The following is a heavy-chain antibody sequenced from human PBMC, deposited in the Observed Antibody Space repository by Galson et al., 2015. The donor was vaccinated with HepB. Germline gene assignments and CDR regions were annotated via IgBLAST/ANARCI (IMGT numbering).Heavy chain of an antibody. V-gene: IGHV1-46*01. CDR1: GYSSTTYY. D-gene: IGHD4-11*01. J-gene: IGHJ5*02. CDR2: INPIAGLS. Sequence: SVKVSCKTSGYSSTTYYVHWVRQAPGQGLEWMGIINPIAGLSTYAQNFHDRVTMTTDTSTNTVYMELRSLISEDTAVYYCAAGTVTGGWFDPWGQGTLVTVSS. CDR3: AAGTVTGGWFDP.